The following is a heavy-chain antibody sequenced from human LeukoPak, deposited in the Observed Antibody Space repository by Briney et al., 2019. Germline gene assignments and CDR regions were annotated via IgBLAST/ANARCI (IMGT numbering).Heavy chain of an antibody. J-gene: IGHJ5*02. CDR1: GGSIHSSSYH. D-gene: IGHD3-10*01. Sequence: SETLSLTCSVSGGSIHSSSYHWGWIRQPPGKGLDWIGYIYYSGSTNYNPSLKSRVTMSVDTSKNQFSLKLSSVTAADTAVYYCARDNYYGSGSWGNWFDPWGQGTLVTVSS. CDR3: ARDNYYGSGSWGNWFDP. CDR2: IYYSGST. V-gene: IGHV4-61*05.